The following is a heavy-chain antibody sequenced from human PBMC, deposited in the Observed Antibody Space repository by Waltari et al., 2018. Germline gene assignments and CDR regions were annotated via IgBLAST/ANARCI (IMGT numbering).Heavy chain of an antibody. V-gene: IGHV3-48*01. CDR2: ISHTSKTI. J-gene: IGHJ3*02. Sequence: EVQLMQSGGGWVQPGGYLTLSCTASGFEFGASAMNWVRQAPGRGLEWLSYISHTSKTIYYADSVKGRLTVSRDNAKNSLYLQMNSLSAEDTAVYFCAKSSGFYLRSDTFDMWGQGTRVTVSS. CDR1: GFEFGASA. D-gene: IGHD3-3*01. CDR3: AKSSGFYLRSDTFDM.